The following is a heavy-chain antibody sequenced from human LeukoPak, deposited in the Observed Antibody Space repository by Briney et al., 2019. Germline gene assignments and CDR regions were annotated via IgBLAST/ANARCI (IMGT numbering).Heavy chain of an antibody. J-gene: IGHJ6*02. CDR2: IIPIFGTA. CDR1: GGTFSSYA. V-gene: IGHV1-69*13. Sequence: SVKVSCKASGGTFSSYAISWVRQAPGQGLEWMGGIIPIFGTANYAQKFQGRVTITADESTSTAYMELSSLRSEDTAVYYCARGYSSSWYVMRSAGNYGMDVWGQGTTVTVSS. D-gene: IGHD6-13*01. CDR3: ARGYSSSWYVMRSAGNYGMDV.